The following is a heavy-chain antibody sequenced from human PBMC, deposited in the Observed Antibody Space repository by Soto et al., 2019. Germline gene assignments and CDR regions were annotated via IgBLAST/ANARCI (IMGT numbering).Heavy chain of an antibody. V-gene: IGHV4-30-4*01. D-gene: IGHD2-15*01. CDR3: ARARGARYFDY. CDR2: IYYSGST. CDR1: GGSISSSNW. J-gene: IGHJ4*02. Sequence: SETLSLTCAVSGGSISSSNWWSWVRQPPGKGLEWIGYIYYSGSTYYNPSLKSRVTISVDTSKNQFSLKLSSVTAADTAVYYFARARGARYFDYWGQGTLVTVSS.